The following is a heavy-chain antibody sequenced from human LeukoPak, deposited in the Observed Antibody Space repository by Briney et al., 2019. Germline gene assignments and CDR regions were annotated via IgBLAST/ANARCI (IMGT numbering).Heavy chain of an antibody. CDR2: IYISGST. D-gene: IGHD2-21*02. V-gene: IGHV4-61*02. J-gene: IGHJ4*02. Sequence: SETLSLTCTVSGGSISSSSYSWSWIRQPAGKGLEWIGRIYISGSTNYDPSLKSRVTISVDTSKKQFSLKLSSVTAADTAVYYCARHWGIRTAYYFDYWGQGTLVTVSS. CDR1: GGSISSSSYS. CDR3: ARHWGIRTAYYFDY.